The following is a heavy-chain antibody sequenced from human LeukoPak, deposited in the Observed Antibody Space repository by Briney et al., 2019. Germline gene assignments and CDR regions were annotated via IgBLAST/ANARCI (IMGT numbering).Heavy chain of an antibody. CDR1: GYTSTGYY. CDR3: ARDNQGGRDGYNWVY. V-gene: IGHV1-2*06. D-gene: IGHD5-24*01. Sequence: GASVKVSCKASGYTSTGYYMHWVRQAPGQGLEWMGRINPNSGGTNYAQKFQGRVTMTRDTSISTAYMELSRLRSDDTAVYYCARDNQGGRDGYNWVYWGQGTLVTVSS. J-gene: IGHJ4*02. CDR2: INPNSGGT.